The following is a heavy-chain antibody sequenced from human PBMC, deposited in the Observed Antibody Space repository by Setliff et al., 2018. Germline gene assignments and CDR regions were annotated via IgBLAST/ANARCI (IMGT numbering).Heavy chain of an antibody. CDR2: ISSNGGST. CDR1: GFTFSSYA. J-gene: IGHJ6*02. V-gene: IGHV3-64*01. Sequence: GGSLRLSCAASGFTFSSYAMHWVRQAPGKGLEYVSAISSNGGSTYYANSVKSRFTISRDNSKNTLYLQMGSLRAEDMAVYYCARVGTGMDVWGQGTTVTVSS. D-gene: IGHD1-1*01. CDR3: ARVGTGMDV.